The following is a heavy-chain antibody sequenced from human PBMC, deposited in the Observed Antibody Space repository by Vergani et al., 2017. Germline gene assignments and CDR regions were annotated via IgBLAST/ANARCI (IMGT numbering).Heavy chain of an antibody. Sequence: EVQLLESGGGLVQPGGSLRLSCAASGFTSNTYAMSWVRQAPGKGLEWVSALSGSGESTFYADSVKGRFAISRDNSKNMLYMQMNSLRAEDTAVYYCAKGGEGGSYFFDFWAQGTLVTVSS. CDR3: AKGGEGGSYFFDF. J-gene: IGHJ4*02. CDR2: LSGSGEST. CDR1: GFTSNTYA. D-gene: IGHD3-10*01. V-gene: IGHV3-23*01.